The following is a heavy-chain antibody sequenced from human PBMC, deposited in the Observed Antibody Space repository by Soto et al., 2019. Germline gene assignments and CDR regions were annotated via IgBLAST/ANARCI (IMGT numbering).Heavy chain of an antibody. CDR1: GFSFSTSE. CDR3: APRKFGSFNIAAFEI. J-gene: IGHJ3*02. CDR2: ISKSSVTT. Sequence: XVSLRLSCAASGFSFSTSEMNWVRQAPGKGLEWISYISKSSVTTHYADSVEGRFTISRDNANNSLFLEMNSLRVEDTALYYCAPRKFGSFNIAAFEIWGQGTMVTVSS. D-gene: IGHD3-16*01. V-gene: IGHV3-48*03.